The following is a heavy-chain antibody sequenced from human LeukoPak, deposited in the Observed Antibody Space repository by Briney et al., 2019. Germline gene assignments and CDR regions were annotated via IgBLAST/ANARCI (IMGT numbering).Heavy chain of an antibody. Sequence: GGSLRLSCAASGFTVSSNYMSWVRQAPGKGLEWVSVIYSGGSTYYADSVKGRFTISRDNSNNTLYLQLNSLRVEDTAVYYCAKSHVTTATGTGRYFDYWGQGTLVTVSS. CDR2: IYSGGST. CDR1: GFTVSSNY. V-gene: IGHV3-53*01. CDR3: AKSHVTTATGTGRYFDY. D-gene: IGHD3-9*01. J-gene: IGHJ4*02.